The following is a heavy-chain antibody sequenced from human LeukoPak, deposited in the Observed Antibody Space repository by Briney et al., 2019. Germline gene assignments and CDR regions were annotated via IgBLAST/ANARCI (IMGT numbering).Heavy chain of an antibody. CDR3: ARGLDFWSGYSKYYFDY. Sequence: PSETLSLTCAVYGGSFSGYYWSWIRQPPGKGLEWIGEINHSGSTNYNPSLKSRVTISVDTSKNQFSLKLSSVTAADTAVYYCARGLDFWSGYSKYYFDYWGQGSLVTVSS. J-gene: IGHJ4*02. V-gene: IGHV4-34*01. D-gene: IGHD3-3*01. CDR1: GGSFSGYY. CDR2: INHSGST.